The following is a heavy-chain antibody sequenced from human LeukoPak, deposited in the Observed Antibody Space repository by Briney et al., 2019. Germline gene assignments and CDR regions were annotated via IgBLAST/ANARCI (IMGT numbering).Heavy chain of an antibody. CDR3: ARDSYSGSYRLPFDY. J-gene: IGHJ4*02. D-gene: IGHD1-26*01. CDR2: IYYSGST. CDR1: GGSVSSYY. Sequence: PSETLYLTCTVSGGSVSSYYWSWIRQPPGKGLEWIGYIYYSGSTNYNPSLKSRVTISVDTSKNQLSLKLSSVTAADTAVYYCARDSYSGSYRLPFDYWGQGTLVTVSS. V-gene: IGHV4-59*02.